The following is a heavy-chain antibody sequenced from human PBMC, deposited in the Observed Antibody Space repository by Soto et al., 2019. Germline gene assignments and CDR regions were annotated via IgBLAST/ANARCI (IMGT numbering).Heavy chain of an antibody. D-gene: IGHD3-10*01. V-gene: IGHV3-48*01. Sequence: EVQLVESGGGLVQPGGSLRLSCAASGFTFSSYSMNWVREAPGKGLEWVSYISSSSSTIYYADSVKGRFTISRDNAKNSLYLQMNSLRAEDTAVYYCASAYTLFTMVEYFDYWGQGTLVTVSS. CDR1: GFTFSSYS. J-gene: IGHJ4*02. CDR2: ISSSSSTI. CDR3: ASAYTLFTMVEYFDY.